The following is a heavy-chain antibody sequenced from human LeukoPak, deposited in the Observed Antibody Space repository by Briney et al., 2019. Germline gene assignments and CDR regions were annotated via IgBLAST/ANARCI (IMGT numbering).Heavy chain of an antibody. CDR3: AREGGYSSSWRIYGMDV. J-gene: IGHJ6*02. CDR1: GFTFTSSA. D-gene: IGHD6-13*01. V-gene: IGHV1-58*01. Sequence: SVKVSCKASGFTFTSSAVQWVRQARGQRLEWIGWIVVGSGNTNYAQKFQERVTITRDMSTSTAYMELSSLRSEDTAVYYCAREGGYSSSWRIYGMDVWGQGTTVTVSS. CDR2: IVVGSGNT.